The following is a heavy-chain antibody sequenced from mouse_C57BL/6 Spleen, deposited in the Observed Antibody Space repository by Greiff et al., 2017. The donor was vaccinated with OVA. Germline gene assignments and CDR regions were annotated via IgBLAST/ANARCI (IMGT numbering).Heavy chain of an antibody. Sequence: VQLQQSGAELVRPGASVKLSCKASGYTFTDYYINWVKQRPGQGLEWIARIYPGSGNTYYNEKFKGKATLTAEKSSSTAYMQLSSLTSEDSAVYFCARHYYGSSTYYCDYWGQGTTLTVSS. CDR2: IYPGSGNT. D-gene: IGHD1-1*01. CDR1: GYTFTDYY. CDR3: ARHYYGSSTYYCDY. V-gene: IGHV1-76*01. J-gene: IGHJ2*01.